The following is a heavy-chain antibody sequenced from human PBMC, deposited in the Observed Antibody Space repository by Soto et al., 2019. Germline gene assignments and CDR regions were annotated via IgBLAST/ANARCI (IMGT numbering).Heavy chain of an antibody. CDR2: ISINGNS. CDR3: ARESGDNWTYEVD. J-gene: IGHJ4*02. Sequence: QVQVKESGPGLVKPSETLSLTRTVSGGSITDYSWSWIRQSAGKGLEWLGRISINGNSHYHPSLRSRVTMSIETSKNQFSLNLRSVTAADTAVYYCARESGDNWTYEVDWGQGTLVTVSS. D-gene: IGHD1-7*01. V-gene: IGHV4-4*07. CDR1: GGSITDYS.